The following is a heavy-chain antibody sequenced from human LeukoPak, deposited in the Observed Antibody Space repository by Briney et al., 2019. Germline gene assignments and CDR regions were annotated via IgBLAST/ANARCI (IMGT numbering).Heavy chain of an antibody. CDR3: ARLGFMITFGGVIVPRGYFDY. CDR2: TYYSGNT. D-gene: IGHD3-16*02. V-gene: IGHV4-39*01. CDR1: GVSISSSNSY. Sequence: SETLSLTCTVSGVSISSSNSYWGWIRQPPGKGLEWIGSTYYSGNTYYNASLKSQVSISIDTSKNQFSLRLTSVTAADTAVYYCARLGFMITFGGVIVPRGYFDYWGQGTLVTVSS. J-gene: IGHJ4*02.